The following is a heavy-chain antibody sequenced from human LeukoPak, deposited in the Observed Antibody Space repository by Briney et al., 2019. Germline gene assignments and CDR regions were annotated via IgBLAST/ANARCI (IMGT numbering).Heavy chain of an antibody. CDR1: GGSISSYY. Sequence: SETLSLTCTVSGGSISSYYWSWIRQPPGKGLEWIGYIYYSGSTNYNPSLRSRVTISVDTSKNQFSLKLSSVTAADTAVYYCASSLLGYFDYWGQGTLVTVSS. D-gene: IGHD2-21*01. J-gene: IGHJ4*02. CDR3: ASSLLGYFDY. V-gene: IGHV4-59*01. CDR2: IYYSGST.